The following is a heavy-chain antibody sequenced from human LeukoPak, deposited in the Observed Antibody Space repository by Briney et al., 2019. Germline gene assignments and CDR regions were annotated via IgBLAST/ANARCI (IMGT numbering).Heavy chain of an antibody. Sequence: PSETLSLTCTVSGGSIGSSSYYWGWIRQPPGKGLEWIGSIYYSGSTYHNPSLKSRITISVDTSKNQFSLKLSSVTAADTAVYYCARHNRRAVANNWFDPWGQGTLVTVSS. V-gene: IGHV4-39*01. D-gene: IGHD6-19*01. CDR1: GGSIGSSSYY. CDR2: IYYSGST. CDR3: ARHNRRAVANNWFDP. J-gene: IGHJ5*02.